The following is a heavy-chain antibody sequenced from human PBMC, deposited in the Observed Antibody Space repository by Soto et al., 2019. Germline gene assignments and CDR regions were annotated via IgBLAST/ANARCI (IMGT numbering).Heavy chain of an antibody. CDR1: GYTFTVSY. Sequence: QVQLVQSGAEMKKPGASVKVSCKASGYTFTVSYIHWMRQAPGQGFEWMGWFNPNTGATHYAQKFQGRVTMTRDTSISSAYMELRRLRSDDTAVYYCAKEPRFWSGGGCGIDFWVQGTLVTVSS. D-gene: IGHD3-3*01. V-gene: IGHV1-2*02. CDR3: AKEPRFWSGGGCGIDF. J-gene: IGHJ4*02. CDR2: FNPNTGAT.